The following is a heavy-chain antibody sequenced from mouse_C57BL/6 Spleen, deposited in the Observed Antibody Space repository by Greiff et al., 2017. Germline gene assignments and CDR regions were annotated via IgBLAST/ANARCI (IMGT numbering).Heavy chain of an antibody. V-gene: IGHV1-52*01. CDR2: IDPSDSET. CDR3: ARSDGYYYFDY. J-gene: IGHJ2*01. Sequence: QVQLQQPGAELVRPGSSVKLSCKASGYTFTSYWMHWVKQRPIQGLEWIGNIDPSDSETHYNQKFKDKATLTVDKSSSTAYMQLSSLTSEDSAVYYCARSDGYYYFDYWGQGTTRTVSS. D-gene: IGHD2-3*01. CDR1: GYTFTSYW.